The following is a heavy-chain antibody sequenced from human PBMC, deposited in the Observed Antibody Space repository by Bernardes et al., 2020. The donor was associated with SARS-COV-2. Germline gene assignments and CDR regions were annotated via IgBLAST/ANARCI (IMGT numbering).Heavy chain of an antibody. V-gene: IGHV3-9*01. CDR3: AKAIWFGELSGHSLPDYYYYGMDV. D-gene: IGHD3-10*01. CDR1: GFTFDDYA. J-gene: IGHJ6*02. Sequence: GGSLRLSCAASGFTFDDYAMHWVRQAPGKGLEWVSGISWNSGSIGYADSVKGRFTISRDNAKNSLYLQMNSLRAEDTALYYCAKAIWFGELSGHSLPDYYYYGMDVWGQGTTVTVSS. CDR2: ISWNSGSI.